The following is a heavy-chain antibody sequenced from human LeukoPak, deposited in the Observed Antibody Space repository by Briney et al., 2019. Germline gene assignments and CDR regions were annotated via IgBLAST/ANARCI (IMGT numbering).Heavy chain of an antibody. CDR1: GFTFSSYG. CDR3: ARVDTAMTGPDY. J-gene: IGHJ4*02. V-gene: IGHV3-33*01. D-gene: IGHD5-18*01. Sequence: GRSLRLSCAASGFTFSSYGMHWVRQAPGKGLEWVAVIWYDGSNKYYADSVKGRFTISRDNSKNTLYLQMNSLRAEDTAVYYCARVDTAMTGPDYWGQGTLVIVSA. CDR2: IWYDGSNK.